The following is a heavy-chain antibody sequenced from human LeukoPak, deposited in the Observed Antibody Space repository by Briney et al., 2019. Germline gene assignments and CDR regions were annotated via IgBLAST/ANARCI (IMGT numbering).Heavy chain of an antibody. D-gene: IGHD3-10*02. CDR1: GFTFTNYW. Sequence: GGSLRLSCAASGFTFTNYWMHWVRQAPGKGLEWVSYISSSGSTIYYADSVKGRFTISRDNAKNSLYLQMNSLRAEDTAVYYCAELGITMIGGVWGKGTTVTISS. J-gene: IGHJ6*04. V-gene: IGHV3-48*04. CDR3: AELGITMIGGV. CDR2: ISSSGSTI.